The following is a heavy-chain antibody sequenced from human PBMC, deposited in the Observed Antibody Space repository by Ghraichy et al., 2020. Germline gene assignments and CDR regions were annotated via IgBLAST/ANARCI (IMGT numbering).Heavy chain of an antibody. CDR1: GFTFSSYG. Sequence: GESLNISCAASGFTFSSYGMHWVRQAPGKGLEWVAFIRYDGSNKYYADSVKGRFTISRDNSKNTLYLQMNSLRAEDTAVYYCATPIAVATSDAFDIWGQGTMVTVSS. CDR3: ATPIAVATSDAFDI. V-gene: IGHV3-30*02. CDR2: IRYDGSNK. J-gene: IGHJ3*02. D-gene: IGHD6-19*01.